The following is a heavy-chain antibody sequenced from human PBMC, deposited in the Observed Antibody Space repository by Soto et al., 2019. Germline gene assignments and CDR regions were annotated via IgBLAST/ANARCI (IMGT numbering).Heavy chain of an antibody. CDR3: AKCVTTVTSLYYYYYGMDV. D-gene: IGHD4-17*01. J-gene: IGHJ6*02. V-gene: IGHV3-23*01. CDR2: ISGSGGST. CDR1: GFTFSSYA. Sequence: LRLSCAASGFTFSSYAMSWVRQAPGKGLEWVSAISGSGGSTYYADSVKGWFTISRDNSKNTLYLQMNSLRADDTAVYYCAKCVTTVTSLYYYYYGMDVWGQGTTVTVSS.